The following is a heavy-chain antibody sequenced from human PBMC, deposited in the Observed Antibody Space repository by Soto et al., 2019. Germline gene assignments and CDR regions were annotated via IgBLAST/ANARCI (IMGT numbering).Heavy chain of an antibody. CDR2: ISAYNGNT. V-gene: IGHV1-18*01. J-gene: IGHJ6*02. Sequence: QVQLVQSGAEVKKPGASVKVSCKASGYTFTSYGISWVRQAPGQGLEWMGWISAYNGNTKYAQKLQGRVTMTTDTPTSTAKRELRSLRSDDTALYSCARRAPPMDVWGQGTTVTVSS. CDR1: GYTFTSYG. CDR3: ARRAPPMDV.